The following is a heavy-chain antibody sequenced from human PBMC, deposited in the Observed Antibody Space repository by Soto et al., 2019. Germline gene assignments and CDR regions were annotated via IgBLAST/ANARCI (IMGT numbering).Heavy chain of an antibody. D-gene: IGHD2-8*01. V-gene: IGHV3-15*01. CDR3: ETNPSY. Sequence: GGSLRLSCAASGFTSSIAWMNWVRQAPGKGLEWVGRIKSNTDGGTTDYAASVKGRVTISRDDSKNMLYLQMNSLKTEDTAVYYCETNPSYWGQGTPVTVSS. CDR2: IKSNTDGGTT. J-gene: IGHJ4*02. CDR1: GFTSSIAW.